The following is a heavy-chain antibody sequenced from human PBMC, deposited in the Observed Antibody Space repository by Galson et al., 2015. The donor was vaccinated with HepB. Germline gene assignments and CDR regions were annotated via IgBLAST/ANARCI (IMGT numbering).Heavy chain of an antibody. V-gene: IGHV3-48*03. D-gene: IGHD4-11*01. J-gene: IGHJ6*02. Sequence: SLRLSCAASGFTFSSYEMNWVRQAPGKGLEWVSYISSSGSTIYYADSVKGRFTISRDNAKNSLYLQMNSLRAEDTAVYYCARDATVPNPTGGLYYYYGMDVWGQGTTVTVSS. CDR1: GFTFSSYE. CDR3: ARDATVPNPTGGLYYYYGMDV. CDR2: ISSSGSTI.